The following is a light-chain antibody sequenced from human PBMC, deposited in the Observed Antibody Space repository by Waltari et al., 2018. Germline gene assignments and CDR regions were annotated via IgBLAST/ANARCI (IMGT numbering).Light chain of an antibody. CDR1: YVGEYDY. V-gene: IGLV2-11*01. J-gene: IGLJ2*01. CDR3: SSYAGPA. CDR2: DVF. Sequence: QSDLTQPRSVSGSPGQAVPISCPGTYVGEYDYVSWYQHHPDKAPKLIIYDVFNRPSGVPDRFSGSRSGATASLTISGLRPEDEATYYCSSYAGPAFGGGTKLTV.